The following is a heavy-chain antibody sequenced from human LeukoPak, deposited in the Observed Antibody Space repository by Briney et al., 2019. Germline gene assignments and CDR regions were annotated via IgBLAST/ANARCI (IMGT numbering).Heavy chain of an antibody. CDR1: GGSFSGYY. V-gene: IGHV4-34*01. CDR3: ARQGRGCSYGSVDY. D-gene: IGHD5-18*01. J-gene: IGHJ4*02. CDR2: INHSGST. Sequence: SETLSLTCAVYGGSFSGYYWSWIRQPPGKGLEWIGEINHSGSTNYNPSLKSRVTISVDTSKNQFSLKLSSVTAADTAVYYCARQGRGCSYGSVDYWGQGTLVTVSS.